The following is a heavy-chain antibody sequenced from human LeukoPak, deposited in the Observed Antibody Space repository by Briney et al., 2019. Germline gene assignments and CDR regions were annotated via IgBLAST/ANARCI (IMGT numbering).Heavy chain of an antibody. J-gene: IGHJ4*02. Sequence: SETLSLTCTVSGGSISSSSYYWGWLRQPPGKGLEGIGSIYYRGSTYYNPSLTSRVPISVDTSKNQFSLKLSSVTAADTAVYYCARSWYSSGWTWDYWGQGTLVTVSS. CDR2: IYYRGST. CDR3: ARSWYSSGWTWDY. D-gene: IGHD6-19*01. CDR1: GGSISSSSYY. V-gene: IGHV4-39*01.